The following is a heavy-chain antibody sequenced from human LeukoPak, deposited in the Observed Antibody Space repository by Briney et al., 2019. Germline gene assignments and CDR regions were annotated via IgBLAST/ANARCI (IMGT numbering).Heavy chain of an antibody. V-gene: IGHV3-23*01. CDR3: ANWDCSGGSCYRLIDY. CDR1: GFTFSSYA. CDR2: ISGSGGST. D-gene: IGHD2-15*01. Sequence: PGGSLRLSCAASGFTFSSYAMSWVRQAPGKGREWVSAISGSGGSTYYADSVKGRFTISRGNSKNTLYLQMNSLRAEDTAVYYCANWDCSGGSCYRLIDYWGQGTLVTVSS. J-gene: IGHJ4*02.